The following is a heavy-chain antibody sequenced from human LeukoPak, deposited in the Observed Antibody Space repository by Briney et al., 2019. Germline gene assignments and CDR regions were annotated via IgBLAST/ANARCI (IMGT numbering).Heavy chain of an antibody. Sequence: GSLRLSCAASGFTFSRYWMTWVRQAPGTGLELVANIKEDGSEKYYVDSVKGRFTISRDNSKNTLYLQMNSLRAEDTAVYYCAKDLSVDYYDSRGAFDIWGQGTMVTVSS. CDR3: AKDLSVDYYDSRGAFDI. J-gene: IGHJ3*02. CDR2: IKEDGSEK. V-gene: IGHV3-7*03. D-gene: IGHD3-22*01. CDR1: GFTFSRYW.